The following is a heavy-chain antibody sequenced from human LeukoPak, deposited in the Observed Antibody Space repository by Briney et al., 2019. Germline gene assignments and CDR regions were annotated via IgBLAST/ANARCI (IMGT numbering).Heavy chain of an antibody. J-gene: IGHJ4*02. CDR1: GGSISSSNW. V-gene: IGHV4-4*02. CDR3: ARGYYDFWSGYYYFDY. CDR2: INHSGST. Sequence: SGTLSLTCAVSGGSISSSNWWSWVRQPPGKGLEWIGEINHSGSTNYNPSLKSRVTISVDTSKNQFSLKLSSVTAADTAVYYCARGYYDFWSGYYYFDYWGQGTLVTVSS. D-gene: IGHD3-3*01.